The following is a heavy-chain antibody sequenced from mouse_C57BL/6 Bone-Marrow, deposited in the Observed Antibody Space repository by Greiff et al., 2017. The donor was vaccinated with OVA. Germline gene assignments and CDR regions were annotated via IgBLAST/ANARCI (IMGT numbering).Heavy chain of an antibody. V-gene: IGHV5-4*01. Sequence: EVKVVESGGGLVKPGGSLKLSCAASGFTFSSYAMSWVRQTPEKRLEWVATISDGGSYTYYPDNVKGRFTISRDNAKNNLYLQMSHLKSEDTAMYYCARETGYSNYFDYWGQGTTLTVSS. J-gene: IGHJ2*01. CDR2: ISDGGSYT. CDR3: ARETGYSNYFDY. D-gene: IGHD2-5*01. CDR1: GFTFSSYA.